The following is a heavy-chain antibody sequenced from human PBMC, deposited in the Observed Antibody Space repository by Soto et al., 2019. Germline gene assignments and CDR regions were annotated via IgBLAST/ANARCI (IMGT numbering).Heavy chain of an antibody. CDR2: ISIRSTNI. Sequence: GGSLRLSCGGSGFTFSGYSIAWVRQAPGRGLEWVASISIRSTNIDYADSVKGRFTISRDNAKNLVSLQMSSLRGEDTALYYCAKFTEPGYSSIWYYFEYWGQGTPVTVSS. D-gene: IGHD6-19*01. CDR1: GFTFSGYS. CDR3: AKFTEPGYSSIWYYFEY. J-gene: IGHJ4*02. V-gene: IGHV3-21*06.